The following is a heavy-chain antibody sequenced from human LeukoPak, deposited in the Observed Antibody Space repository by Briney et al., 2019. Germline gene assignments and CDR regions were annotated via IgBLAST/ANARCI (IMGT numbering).Heavy chain of an antibody. Sequence: GGSLRLSCAASGFTFSSYEMNWVRQAPGKGLEWVSYISGSGNTLYHADSVKGRFTVSRDSAKNSLYLQMDSLKVEDTAVYYCARDREPDAFDIWGQGTMVTVSS. D-gene: IGHD1-26*01. CDR3: ARDREPDAFDI. CDR2: ISGSGNTL. J-gene: IGHJ3*02. CDR1: GFTFSSYE. V-gene: IGHV3-48*03.